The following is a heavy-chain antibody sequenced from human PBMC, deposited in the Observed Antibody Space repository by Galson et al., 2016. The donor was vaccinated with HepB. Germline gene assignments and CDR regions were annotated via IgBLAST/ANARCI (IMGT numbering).Heavy chain of an antibody. D-gene: IGHD2-15*01. Sequence: TLSLTCTVSGSSINSGNYYWSWIRHHPGKGLEWIGYIYYSGSTYFNPSLKSRVTISVDTSKNQFSLKLSSVTAADTAVYYCARVVYCSGGSCYLNYFDYWGQGTLVTVSS. CDR3: ARVVYCSGGSCYLNYFDY. CDR2: IYYSGST. J-gene: IGHJ4*02. CDR1: GSSINSGNYY. V-gene: IGHV4-31*03.